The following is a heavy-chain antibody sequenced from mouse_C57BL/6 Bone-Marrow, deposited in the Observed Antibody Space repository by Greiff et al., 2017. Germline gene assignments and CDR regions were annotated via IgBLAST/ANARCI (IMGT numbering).Heavy chain of an antibody. CDR1: GFTFSSYG. CDR3: GGYYGSRNWYFDV. CDR2: ISSGGSYT. V-gene: IGHV5-6*01. D-gene: IGHD1-1*01. J-gene: IGHJ1*03. Sequence: EVKLMESGGDLVKPGGSLKLSCAASGFTFSSYGMSWVRQTPDKRLEWVATISSGGSYTYYPDSVKGRFTISRDNAKNTLYLQMSSLKSEDTAMYYCGGYYGSRNWYFDVWGTGTTVTVSS.